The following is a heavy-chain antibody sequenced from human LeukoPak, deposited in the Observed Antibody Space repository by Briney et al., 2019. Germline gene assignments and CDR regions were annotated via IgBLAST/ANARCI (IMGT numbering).Heavy chain of an antibody. Sequence: ASVKVSCKASGCIFTNYAFHWVRQAPGQRLEWLGWINAGNDDTKYSQKFQGRVTITRDTSASTAYMELSSLASDDTSVYYCARGRWHCRDNCDSVYYYGLDVWGQGTTVTVSS. CDR1: GCIFTNYA. V-gene: IGHV1-3*01. CDR3: ARGRWHCRDNCDSVYYYGLDV. J-gene: IGHJ6*02. D-gene: IGHD2-21*01. CDR2: INAGNDDT.